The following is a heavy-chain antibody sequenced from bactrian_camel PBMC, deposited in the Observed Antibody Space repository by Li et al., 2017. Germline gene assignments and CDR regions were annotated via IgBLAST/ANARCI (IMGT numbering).Heavy chain of an antibody. CDR1: GYRYASYC. D-gene: IGHD2*01. CDR2: ISTDGIP. J-gene: IGHJ4*01. V-gene: IGHV3S53*01. CDR3: AADFLQYCKTTRLTY. Sequence: HVQLVESGGGLVQPGGSLRLSCEASGYRYASYCMGWFRQAPGKEREEVASISTDGIPTYGDSVKGRFTVTTSKDNGKNTLYLQMNSLKPEDTANYYCAADFLQYCKTTRLTYWGQGT.